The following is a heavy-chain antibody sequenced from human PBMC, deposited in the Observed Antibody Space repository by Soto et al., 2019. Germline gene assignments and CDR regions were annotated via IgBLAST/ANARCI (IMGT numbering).Heavy chain of an antibody. CDR1: GYNFNTYG. V-gene: IGHV1-18*01. CDR2: IGAYNGTT. Sequence: QVQLVQSGAEVKKPGASVKVSCKASGYNFNTYGFSWVRQAPGQGLEWVGWIGAYNGTTKYAQNFHGRVTITTDPSTRTAYMELRSLTSDDTAVYYCARWSSTWPDNWFDPWCQGNLVTVSS. CDR3: ARWSSTWPDNWFDP. J-gene: IGHJ5*02. D-gene: IGHD6-13*01.